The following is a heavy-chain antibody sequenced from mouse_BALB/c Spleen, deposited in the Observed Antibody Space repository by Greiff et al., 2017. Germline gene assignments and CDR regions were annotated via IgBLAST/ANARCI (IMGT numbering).Heavy chain of an antibody. Sequence: EVQLMESGGGLVKPGGSLKLSCAASGFAFSSYDMSWVRQTPEKRLEWVAYISSGGGSTYYPDTVKGRFTISRDNAKNTLYLQMSSLKSEDTAMYYCARKDGYYAMDYWGQGTSVTVSS. CDR2: ISSGGGST. V-gene: IGHV5-12-1*01. CDR1: GFAFSSYD. J-gene: IGHJ4*01. CDR3: ARKDGYYAMDY. D-gene: IGHD2-3*01.